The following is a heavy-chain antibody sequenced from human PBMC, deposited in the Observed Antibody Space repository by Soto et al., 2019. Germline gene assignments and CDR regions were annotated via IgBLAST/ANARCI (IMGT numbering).Heavy chain of an antibody. CDR3: ARDHYYDSSGYFHIDY. CDR2: INHSGST. V-gene: IGHV4-34*01. CDR1: GGSFSGYY. D-gene: IGHD3-22*01. J-gene: IGHJ4*02. Sequence: SETMSLTCAVYGGSFSGYYWSWIRQTPGKGLEWIGEINHSGSTNYNPSLKSRVTISVDTSKNQFSLKLSSVTAADTAVYYCARDHYYDSSGYFHIDYWGQGTLVTVSS.